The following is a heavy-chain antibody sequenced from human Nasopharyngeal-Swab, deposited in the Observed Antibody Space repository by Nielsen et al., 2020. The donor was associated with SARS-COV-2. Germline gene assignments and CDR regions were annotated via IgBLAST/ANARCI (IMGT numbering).Heavy chain of an antibody. CDR2: IYYSGST. D-gene: IGHD2-2*01. Sequence: SETPSLTCTVPGGSISSGGYYWSWIRQHPGKGLEWIGYIYYSGSTYYNPSLKSRVTISVDTSKNQFSLKLSSVTAADTAVYYCAREVVPAAIPYYYYGMDVWGQGTTVTVSS. CDR3: AREVVPAAIPYYYYGMDV. J-gene: IGHJ6*02. CDR1: GGSISSGGYY. V-gene: IGHV4-31*03.